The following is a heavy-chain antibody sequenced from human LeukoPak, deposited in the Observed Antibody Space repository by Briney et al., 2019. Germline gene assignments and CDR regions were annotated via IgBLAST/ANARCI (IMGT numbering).Heavy chain of an antibody. CDR3: AISKGGGGYFDY. CDR2: IVVGSGNT. CDR1: GFTFTSSA. V-gene: IGHV1-58*02. J-gene: IGHJ4*02. Sequence: ASVKVSCKASGFTFTSSAMQWVRQARGQRLEWIGWIVVGSGNTNYAQNFQERVTITRDMSTSTAYMELSSLRSEDTAVYYCAISKGGGGYFDYWGQGTLVTVSS. D-gene: IGHD3-16*01.